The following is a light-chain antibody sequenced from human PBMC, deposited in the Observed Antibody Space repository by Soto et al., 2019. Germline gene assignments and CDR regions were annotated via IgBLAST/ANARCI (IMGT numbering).Light chain of an antibody. CDR2: AAS. Sequence: DIQMTQSPSSLSASVGDRVTITCRASQDIDNDLFWYQQKPGKAPKSLIYAASTLQSGVPAKFSGSRSGTEFTLTINSLQPEDTATYYCQQYKSYPVTFGQGTRLEIK. J-gene: IGKJ5*01. V-gene: IGKV1-16*02. CDR3: QQYKSYPVT. CDR1: QDIDND.